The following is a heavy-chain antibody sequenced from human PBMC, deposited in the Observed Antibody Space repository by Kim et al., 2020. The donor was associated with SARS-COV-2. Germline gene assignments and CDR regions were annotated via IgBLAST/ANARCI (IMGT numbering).Heavy chain of an antibody. D-gene: IGHD2-21*01. Sequence: GGSLRLSCAASGFTFNRYWFHWVRQAPGKGLMWVSRINLDGSRVDYADSVKGRITISRDNAKNTLYLQMSSLRAEDTAVYYCARAPDCGGGTSPSQHHYYGMDVWGQGTTVTVSS. CDR1: GFTFNRYW. V-gene: IGHV3-74*01. CDR2: INLDGSRV. J-gene: IGHJ6*02. CDR3: ARAPDCGGGTSPSQHHYYGMDV.